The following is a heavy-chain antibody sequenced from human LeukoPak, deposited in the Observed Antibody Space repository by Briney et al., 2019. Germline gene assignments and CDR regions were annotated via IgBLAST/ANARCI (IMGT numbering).Heavy chain of an antibody. CDR1: GYSFTGYY. CDR3: ARGAVGYSGYDNWFDP. V-gene: IGHV1-2*02. D-gene: IGHD5-12*01. J-gene: IGHJ5*02. Sequence: ASVKVSCKASGYSFTGYYIHWVRQAPGQGLEWMGWTNPNSGVTKYEQKFQGRVTMTRDTSTSTAYMEVSSLRSDDTAVYYCARGAVGYSGYDNWFDPWGQGTLVTVSS. CDR2: TNPNSGVT.